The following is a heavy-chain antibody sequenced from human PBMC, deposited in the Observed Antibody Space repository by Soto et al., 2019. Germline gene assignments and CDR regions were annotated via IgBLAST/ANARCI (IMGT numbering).Heavy chain of an antibody. CDR1: GGSVSSDDHY. CDR3: ARSPYSYGFNL. Sequence: TLSLTCTVSGGSVSSDDHYWSWIRQPPGKGLEWIGYIFYSGSAFYNPSLQSRVTISVDTSNNQFSLKMKSVTAADTAVYYCARSPYSYGFNLWGQGTLVTVSS. V-gene: IGHV4-30-4*01. J-gene: IGHJ4*02. D-gene: IGHD5-18*01. CDR2: IFYSGSA.